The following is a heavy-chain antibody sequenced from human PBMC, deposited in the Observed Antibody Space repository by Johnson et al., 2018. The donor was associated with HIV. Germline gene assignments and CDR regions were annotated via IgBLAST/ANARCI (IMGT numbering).Heavy chain of an antibody. CDR2: IKSKTDGGTT. Sequence: VQLVESGGGLVKPGGSLRLSCAVSGFTFTSAWMSWVRQSPGKGLEWVGRIKSKTDGGTTDYAAPVTGRFTISRDDSKNTLYLQMNSLKTDDTAVYYCTTHQIWETFYAFDIWGQGTVVTVSS. CDR1: GFTFTSAW. V-gene: IGHV3-15*01. CDR3: TTHQIWETFYAFDI. J-gene: IGHJ3*02. D-gene: IGHD1-26*01.